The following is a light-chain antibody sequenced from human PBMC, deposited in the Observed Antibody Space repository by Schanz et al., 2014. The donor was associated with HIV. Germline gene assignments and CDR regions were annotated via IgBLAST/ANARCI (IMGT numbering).Light chain of an antibody. J-gene: IGKJ2*01. V-gene: IGKV1-5*03. CDR2: KAS. Sequence: DIQMTQSPSTLSASVGDRVTITCRASQTIGSWLAWYQQKPGKAPKLLIYKASSLESGVPSRFSGSGSGTEFTLTISSLQPADFATYYCQQYDSYPYTFGQGTKLEIK. CDR3: QQYDSYPYT. CDR1: QTIGSW.